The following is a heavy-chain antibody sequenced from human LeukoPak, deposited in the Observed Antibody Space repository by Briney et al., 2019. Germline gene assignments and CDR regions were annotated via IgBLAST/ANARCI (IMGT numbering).Heavy chain of an antibody. CDR3: ARSYTAAGTPFDY. D-gene: IGHD6-13*01. CDR2: INHSGST. CDR1: GGSFSGFY. V-gene: IGHV4-34*01. J-gene: IGHJ4*02. Sequence: PSETLSLTCAVYGGSFSGFYWSWIRQPPGKGLEGIGAINHSGSTNYNPSLKSRVTISVDTTKNQFSLNLSSMAAADTAVYYCARSYTAAGTPFDYWGQGTLVTVSS.